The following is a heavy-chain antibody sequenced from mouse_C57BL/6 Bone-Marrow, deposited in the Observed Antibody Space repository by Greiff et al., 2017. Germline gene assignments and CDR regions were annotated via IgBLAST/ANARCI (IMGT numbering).Heavy chain of an antibody. V-gene: IGHV2-5*01. D-gene: IGHD2-3*01. Sequence: QVQLKASGPGLVQPSQSLSITCTVSGFSLPSYGVHLVLQSPGKGLEWLGVIWSGGSTDYNAAFMSRLSITQDNSKRQVFFKMNSLRADDTAIYYCAKRDDGYYGWFAYWGQGALVSVSA. CDR2: IWSGGST. J-gene: IGHJ3*01. CDR1: GFSLPSYG. CDR3: AKRDDGYYGWFAY.